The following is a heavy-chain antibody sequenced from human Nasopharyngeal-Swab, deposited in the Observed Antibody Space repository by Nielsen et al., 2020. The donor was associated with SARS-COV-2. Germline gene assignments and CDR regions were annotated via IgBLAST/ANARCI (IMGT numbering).Heavy chain of an antibody. CDR2: ISGSDHTT. J-gene: IGHJ4*02. Sequence: GESLNISCAASGFTFRSYAISWVRQAPGKGLEWVSVISGSDHTTYYADSVKGRFTISRDNSKNTVNLQMNSLRAEDTALYYCAKDLRDGFLDYWGQGTLVTVSS. D-gene: IGHD5-24*01. V-gene: IGHV3-23*01. CDR1: GFTFRSYA. CDR3: AKDLRDGFLDY.